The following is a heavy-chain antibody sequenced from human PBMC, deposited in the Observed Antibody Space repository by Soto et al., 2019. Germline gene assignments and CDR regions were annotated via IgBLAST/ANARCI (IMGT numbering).Heavy chain of an antibody. CDR2: IWYDGSNK. D-gene: IGHD2-8*01. V-gene: IGHV3-33*01. J-gene: IGHJ4*02. CDR3: ARMGVYCTNGVCYTRNALDY. Sequence: QVQLVESGGGVVQPGRSLRLSCAASGFTFSSYGMHWVRQAPGKGLEWVAVIWYDGSNKYYADSVKGRFIISRDNSKNTLYLQMNSLRAEDTAVYYCARMGVYCTNGVCYTRNALDYWGQGTLVTVSS. CDR1: GFTFSSYG.